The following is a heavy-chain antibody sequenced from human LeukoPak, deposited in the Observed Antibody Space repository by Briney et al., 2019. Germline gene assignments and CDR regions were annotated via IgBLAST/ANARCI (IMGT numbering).Heavy chain of an antibody. CDR1: GGSISSYY. D-gene: IGHD3-22*01. V-gene: IGHV4-59*01. Sequence: SETLSLTCTVSGGSISSYYWSWIRQPPGRGLEWIGYIYYSGSTNYNPSLKSRVTISVDTSKNQFSLKLSSVTAADTAVYYCARVTAMIGAFDIWGQGTMVTASS. CDR2: IYYSGST. CDR3: ARVTAMIGAFDI. J-gene: IGHJ3*02.